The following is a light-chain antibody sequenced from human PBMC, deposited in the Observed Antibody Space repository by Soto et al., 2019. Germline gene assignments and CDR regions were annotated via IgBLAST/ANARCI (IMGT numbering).Light chain of an antibody. CDR3: SSYTSSSTLAWV. V-gene: IGLV2-14*01. CDR2: EVS. Sequence: QSVLTQPASVSGSPGQSITISCTGTSSDVGGYNYVSWYQQHPGKAPKLVIYEVSNRPSGVSNRFSGSKSGNTASLTISGLQAEDEADYHCSSYTSSSTLAWVFGGVTKLTVL. CDR1: SSDVGGYNY. J-gene: IGLJ3*02.